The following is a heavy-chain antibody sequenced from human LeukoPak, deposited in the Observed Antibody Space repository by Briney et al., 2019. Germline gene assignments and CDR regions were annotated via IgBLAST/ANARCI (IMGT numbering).Heavy chain of an antibody. V-gene: IGHV6-1*01. CDR2: TYYRSKWYN. CDR3: ARGGQGDGYSADEAFDF. D-gene: IGHD5-24*01. Sequence: SQTLSLTCVISGDSVASNSTACNWIRQSPSRGLEWLGRTYYRSKWYNDYALSMKSRITINPDTSKNQFSLQLNSVTPEDTAVYYCARGGQGDGYSADEAFDFWGQGTMVTVS. J-gene: IGHJ3*01. CDR1: GDSVASNSTA.